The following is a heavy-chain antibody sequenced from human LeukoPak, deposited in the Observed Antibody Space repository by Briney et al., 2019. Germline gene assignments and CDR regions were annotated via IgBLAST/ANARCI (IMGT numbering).Heavy chain of an antibody. J-gene: IGHJ4*02. CDR1: GYTFTGYY. CDR3: ARVSDYGDYYFDY. V-gene: IGHV1-2*02. CDR2: INPNSGGT. Sequence: ASVKVSCKASGYTFTGYYMHWVRQAPGQGLEWMGWINPNSGGTNYAQKFQGRVTMTRDTSTSTAYMELSRLRSDDTAVYYCARVSDYGDYYFDYWGQGTLGTVSS. D-gene: IGHD4-17*01.